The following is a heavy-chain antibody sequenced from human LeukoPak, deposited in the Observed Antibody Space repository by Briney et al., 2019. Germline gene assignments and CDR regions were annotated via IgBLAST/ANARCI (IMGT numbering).Heavy chain of an antibody. D-gene: IGHD6-13*01. J-gene: IGHJ4*02. CDR3: AKTYSSSWTFDY. CDR1: GFTFSSYG. Sequence: PGGSQRLSCAASGFTFSSYGMHWVRQAPGKGLEWVAFIWYDGSNKYYADSVKGRFTISRDNSKNTLYPQMNSLRAEDTAVYYCAKTYSSSWTFDYWGQGTLVTVSS. CDR2: IWYDGSNK. V-gene: IGHV3-30*02.